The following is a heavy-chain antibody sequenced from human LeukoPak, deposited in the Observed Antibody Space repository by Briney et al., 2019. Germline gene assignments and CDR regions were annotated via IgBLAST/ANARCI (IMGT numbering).Heavy chain of an antibody. CDR3: ARGRGYYDSSGYYYRPLFDY. V-gene: IGHV4-34*04. Sequence: SDTLPLTCAVYGGSFRRYYWSWLRQPPGKGLEWIGEINHSGSTNDDASLKSRATISVGAAKNQFALKLSSVTAADTAVYDCARGRGYYDSSGYYYRPLFDYWGQGTLVTVSS. J-gene: IGHJ4*02. CDR1: GGSFRRYY. D-gene: IGHD3-22*01. CDR2: INHSGST.